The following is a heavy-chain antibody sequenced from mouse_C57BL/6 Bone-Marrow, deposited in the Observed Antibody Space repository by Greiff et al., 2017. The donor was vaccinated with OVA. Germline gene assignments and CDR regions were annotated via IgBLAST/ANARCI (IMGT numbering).Heavy chain of an antibody. CDR1: DSEVFPIAY. CDR2: ILPSIGRT. D-gene: IGHD2-1*01. J-gene: IGHJ3*01. CDR3: ARTGYGNPYAY. Sequence: VQLQQSGSELRSPGSSVKLSCKDFDSEVFPIAYMSWVRQKPGHGFEWIGGILPSIGRTIYGEKFEVKATLDADTLSNTAYLELNSLTSEDSAIYYCARTGYGNPYAYWGQGTLVTVSA. V-gene: IGHV15-2*01.